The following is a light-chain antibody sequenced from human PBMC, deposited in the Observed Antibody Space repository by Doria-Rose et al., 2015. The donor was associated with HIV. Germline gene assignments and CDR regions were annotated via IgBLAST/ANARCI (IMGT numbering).Light chain of an antibody. CDR3: HQYGTSWT. Sequence: TQSPGNLSLSPGERATLSCRASQSFSSTYLAWYQQKPGQAPSLLIYDGSTRATGIPDRFSASRSGTDFTLTINRLEPEDFALYYCHQYGTSWTFGQGTKVEI. CDR1: QSFSSTY. CDR2: DGS. J-gene: IGKJ1*01. V-gene: IGKV3-20*01.